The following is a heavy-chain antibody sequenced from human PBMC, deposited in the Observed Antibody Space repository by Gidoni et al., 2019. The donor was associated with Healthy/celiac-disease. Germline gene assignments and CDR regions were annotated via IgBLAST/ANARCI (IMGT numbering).Heavy chain of an antibody. V-gene: IGHV1-2*02. CDR2: INPNSGGT. CDR1: GYPFTGYY. CDR3: ARETTVTKMGGFDP. D-gene: IGHD4-17*01. Sequence: GAEVKKPGASVKVSCTASGYPFTGYYMHWVRQAPGQGLEWMGWINPNSGGTNYAQKFQGRVTMTRDTSISTAYMELSRLRSDDTAVYYCARETTVTKMGGFDPWGQGTLVTVSS. J-gene: IGHJ5*02.